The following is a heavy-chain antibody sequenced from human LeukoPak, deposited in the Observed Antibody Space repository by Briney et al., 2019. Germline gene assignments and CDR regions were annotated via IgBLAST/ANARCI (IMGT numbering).Heavy chain of an antibody. J-gene: IGHJ6*02. V-gene: IGHV3-21*01. CDR1: GFTFSSYS. CDR3: ARDLTLGSCSSTSCLSPYYYYGMDV. Sequence: GGSLRLSCAASGFTFSSYSMNWVRQAPGKGLEWVSSISSSSSYIYYADSVKGRFTISRDNAKNSLYLQMNSLRAEDTAVYYCARDLTLGSCSSTSCLSPYYYYGMDVWGQGTTVTVSS. D-gene: IGHD2-2*01. CDR2: ISSSSSYI.